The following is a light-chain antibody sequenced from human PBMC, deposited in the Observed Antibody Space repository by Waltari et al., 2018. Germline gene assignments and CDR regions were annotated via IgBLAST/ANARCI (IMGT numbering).Light chain of an antibody. J-gene: IGLJ2*01. CDR3: CSYAGSTTWI. CDR1: SYHIGSYNL. Sequence: QSALTQPASLSGSPGPSITISCTGTSYHIGSYNLFSWYQHHPGKAPKLIIYEGSKRPSGVSSRFSGSKSGYTASLTVSWLQAEDEADYYCCSYAGSTTWIFGGGTKLTVL. V-gene: IGLV2-23*01. CDR2: EGS.